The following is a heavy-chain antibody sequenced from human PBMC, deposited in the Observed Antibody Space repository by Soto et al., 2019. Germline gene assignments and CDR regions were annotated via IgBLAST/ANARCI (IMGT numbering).Heavy chain of an antibody. J-gene: IGHJ5*02. CDR3: ARDKEYSSGWYEGNWFDP. D-gene: IGHD6-19*01. CDR2: INPNSGGT. CDR1: GYTFTGYY. Sequence: ASVKVSCKASGYTFTGYYMHWVRQAPGQGLEWMGWINPNSGGTNYAQKFQGRVTMTRDTSISTAYMGLSRLRSDDTAVYYCARDKEYSSGWYEGNWFDPWGQGTLVTVSS. V-gene: IGHV1-2*02.